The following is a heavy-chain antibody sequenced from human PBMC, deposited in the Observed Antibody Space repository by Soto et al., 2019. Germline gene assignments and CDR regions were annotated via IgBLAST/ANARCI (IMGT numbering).Heavy chain of an antibody. V-gene: IGHV3-30*18. CDR1: GFTFSNYG. J-gene: IGHJ3*02. Sequence: QVQLVESGGGVVQPGRSLRLSCVASGFTFSNYGIHWVRQAPGKGLEWVAVISYDGSNKYFADSVRGRFTISRDNSQNTVYLQMSSLTAEDTAVYHCAKQEVPHTNGFDNWGQGTLVTVSS. CDR3: AKQEVPHTNGFDN. CDR2: ISYDGSNK.